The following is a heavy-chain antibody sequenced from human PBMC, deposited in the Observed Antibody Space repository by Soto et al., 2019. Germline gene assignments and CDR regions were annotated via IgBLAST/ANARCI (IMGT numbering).Heavy chain of an antibody. V-gene: IGHV3-23*01. D-gene: IGHD6-19*01. Sequence: GGSLRLSCAASGFTFSSYAMSWVRQAPGKGLEWVSAISGSGGSTYYADSVKGRFTISRDNSKNTLYLQMNSLGAEDTAVYYCATDSSGWYRMGDYWGQGTLVTVSS. J-gene: IGHJ4*02. CDR2: ISGSGGST. CDR3: ATDSSGWYRMGDY. CDR1: GFTFSSYA.